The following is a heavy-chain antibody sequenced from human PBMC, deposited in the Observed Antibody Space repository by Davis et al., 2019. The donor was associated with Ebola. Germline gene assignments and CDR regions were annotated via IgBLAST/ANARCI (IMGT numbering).Heavy chain of an antibody. Sequence: GGSLRLSCVASGFRFSSYVMGWVRQAPGKGLEWVSRIGGSGDTADYGDSVRGRFTISRDNSKNTLYLQMNSLRAEDTAVYYCARGGVEYCSSTSCYTDYYYGMDVWGQGTTVTVSS. CDR1: GFRFSSYV. V-gene: IGHV3-23*01. D-gene: IGHD2-2*02. CDR2: IGGSGDTA. CDR3: ARGGVEYCSSTSCYTDYYYGMDV. J-gene: IGHJ6*02.